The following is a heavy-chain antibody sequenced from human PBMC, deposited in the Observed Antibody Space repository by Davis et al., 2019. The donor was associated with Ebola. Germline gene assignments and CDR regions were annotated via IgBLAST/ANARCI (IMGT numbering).Heavy chain of an antibody. CDR2: INPNSGGT. CDR3: ARDRECRGGSCPGVFDY. D-gene: IGHD2-15*01. CDR1: GGTFSSYA. J-gene: IGHJ4*02. V-gene: IGHV1-2*02. Sequence: ASVKVSCKASGGTFSSYAISWVRQAPGQGLEWMGWINPNSGGTNCAQKFQGRVTMTRDTSISTVYMELSRLGSDDTAVYYCARDRECRGGSCPGVFDYWGQGTLVTVSS.